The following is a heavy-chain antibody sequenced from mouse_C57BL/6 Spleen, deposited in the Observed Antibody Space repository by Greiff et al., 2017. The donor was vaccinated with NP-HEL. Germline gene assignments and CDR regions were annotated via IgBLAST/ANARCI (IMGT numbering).Heavy chain of an antibody. Sequence: QVQLQQPGAELVKPGASVKLSCKASGYTLTSYWMHWVKQRPGQGLEWIGMIHPNSGSTNYNEKFKSKATLTVDKSSSTAYMQLSSLTSEDSAVYYCARSIYDGYYPCAYWGQGTLVTVSA. CDR2: IHPNSGST. V-gene: IGHV1-64*01. CDR3: ARSIYDGYYPCAY. CDR1: GYTLTSYW. J-gene: IGHJ3*01. D-gene: IGHD2-3*01.